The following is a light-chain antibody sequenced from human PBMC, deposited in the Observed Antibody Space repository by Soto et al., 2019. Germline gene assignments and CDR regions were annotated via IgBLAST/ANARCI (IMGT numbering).Light chain of an antibody. J-gene: IGLJ3*02. V-gene: IGLV4-69*01. CDR1: SGHSSYT. CDR2: LNSDGSH. CDR3: QTWGTGIEV. Sequence: QLVLTQSPSASASLGASVKLTCTLSSGHSSYTIAWHQQQPEKGPRYLKTLNSDGSHSKGDGIPDRFSGSSSGAERYLSISRLQSEDEADYYCQTWGTGIEVFGGETKLTVL.